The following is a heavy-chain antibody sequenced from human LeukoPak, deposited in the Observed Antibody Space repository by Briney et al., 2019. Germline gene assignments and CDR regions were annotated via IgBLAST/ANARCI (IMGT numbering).Heavy chain of an antibody. CDR1: GFTFSSYA. V-gene: IGHV3-23*01. CDR3: AREDYGGKEDY. Sequence: PGGSLRLSCAASGFTFSSYAMSWVRQAPGKGLEWVSGISGNGGSTYYADSVKGRFTMSRDNSKNTLYLQMNSLRAEDTAVYYCAREDYGGKEDYWGQGTLVTVSS. D-gene: IGHD4-23*01. CDR2: ISGNGGST. J-gene: IGHJ4*02.